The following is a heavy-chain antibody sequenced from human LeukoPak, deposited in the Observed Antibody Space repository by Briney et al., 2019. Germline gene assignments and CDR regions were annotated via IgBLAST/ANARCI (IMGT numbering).Heavy chain of an antibody. D-gene: IGHD1-26*01. V-gene: IGHV3-7*01. CDR2: IKQDGSEK. CDR1: GFTLSKHW. J-gene: IGHJ4*02. Sequence: PGGSLRLSCAASGFTLSKHWMTWVRQAPGKGLECVAIIKQDGSEKYYVNSVKGRFTISRDNAKNSLYLQMNSLRAEDTAVYYCARDQGGSYSSYRYFDYWGQGTLVTVSS. CDR3: ARDQGGSYSSYRYFDY.